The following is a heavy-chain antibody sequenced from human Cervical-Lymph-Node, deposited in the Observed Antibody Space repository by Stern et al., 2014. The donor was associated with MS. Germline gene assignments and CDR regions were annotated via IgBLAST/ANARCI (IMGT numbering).Heavy chain of an antibody. J-gene: IGHJ4*02. CDR2: INPIAGRT. V-gene: IGHV1-46*03. CDR1: GYTFTNYF. D-gene: IGHD2-8*01. CDR3: ARAQEFSNVVANY. Sequence: QVQLVQSGAEVKKPGASMRLSCKASGYTFTNYFIHWVRQAPRQRPEWMGKINPIAGRTSYANRFQGRVTRTRDTSTNTAYLDRSSLRSEDTAVYFCARAQEFSNVVANYWGQGTLVTVSS.